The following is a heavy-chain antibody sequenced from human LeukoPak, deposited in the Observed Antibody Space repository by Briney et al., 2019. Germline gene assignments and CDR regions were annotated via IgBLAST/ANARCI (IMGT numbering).Heavy chain of an antibody. J-gene: IGHJ4*02. Sequence: GGSLRLSCAASGFTFDDYAMHWVRQAPGKGLEWVSGISWNSGSIGYADSVKGRFTISRDNSKNTLYLQMNSLRAEDTAVYYCAKDLYDILTGAGVFDYWGQGTLVTVSS. V-gene: IGHV3-9*01. CDR3: AKDLYDILTGAGVFDY. CDR1: GFTFDDYA. CDR2: ISWNSGSI. D-gene: IGHD3-9*01.